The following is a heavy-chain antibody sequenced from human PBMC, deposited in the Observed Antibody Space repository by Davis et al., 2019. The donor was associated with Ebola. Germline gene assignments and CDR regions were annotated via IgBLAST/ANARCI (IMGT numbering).Heavy chain of an antibody. CDR2: IIPIFGTA. CDR3: ARDVRGDYYFDY. J-gene: IGHJ4*02. V-gene: IGHV1-69*05. D-gene: IGHD4-17*01. Sequence: KVSCKASGGTFSSYAISWVRQAPGQGLEWMGGIIPIFGTANYAQKFQGRVTMTRNTSISTAYMELSSLRSEDTAVYYCARDVRGDYYFDYWGQGTLVTVSS. CDR1: GGTFSSYA.